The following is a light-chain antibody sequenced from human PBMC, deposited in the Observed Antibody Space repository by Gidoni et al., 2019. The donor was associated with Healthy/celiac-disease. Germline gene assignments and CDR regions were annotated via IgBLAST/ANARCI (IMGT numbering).Light chain of an antibody. V-gene: IGLV1-51*01. CDR2: DNN. J-gene: IGLJ2*01. CDR3: GTWDSSLSAGVV. Sequence: SVLTQPPSVSAAPGQKVTISWYQQLPGTAPKLLIYDNNKRPSGIPDRFSGSKSGTSATLGITGLQTGDEADYYCGTWDSSLSAGVVFGGGTKLTVL.